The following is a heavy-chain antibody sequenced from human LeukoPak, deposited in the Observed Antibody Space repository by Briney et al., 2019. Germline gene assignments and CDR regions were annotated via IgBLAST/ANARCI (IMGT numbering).Heavy chain of an antibody. V-gene: IGHV4-59*01. CDR3: AGDDYGGDY. D-gene: IGHD4-17*01. CDR2: IYYSGLT. Sequence: SETLSLTCTVSGGSISSYYWNWIRQPPGKGLEWIGYIYYSGLTNYNPSLGSRVTISVDTSKNQFSLKLSSVTAADTAVYFCAGDDYGGDYWGQGTLVTVSS. CDR1: GGSISSYY. J-gene: IGHJ4*02.